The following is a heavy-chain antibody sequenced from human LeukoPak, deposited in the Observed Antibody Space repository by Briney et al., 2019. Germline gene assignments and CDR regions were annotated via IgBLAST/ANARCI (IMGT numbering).Heavy chain of an antibody. CDR3: VGPISSDWRDGFLI. J-gene: IGHJ3*02. CDR1: GGFISSSNYY. Sequence: SETLSLTCTVFGGFISSSNYYWGWIRQPPGKGLEWIGNIYHSGSTSYNPSLKSRVSISVDTSKNQFSLKVRSVTAADTAVYYCVGPISSDWRDGFLIWGQGTMVTVSS. CDR2: IYHSGST. D-gene: IGHD6-19*01. V-gene: IGHV4-39*01.